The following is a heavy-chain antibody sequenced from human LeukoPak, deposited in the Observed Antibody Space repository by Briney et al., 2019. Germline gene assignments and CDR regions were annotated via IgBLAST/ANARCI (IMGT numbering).Heavy chain of an antibody. D-gene: IGHD6-19*01. Sequence: GGSLRLSCAASGFTFSSYSMNWVRQAPGKGLEWVSSISSSSSYIYYADSVKGRFTISRDNAKNSLYLQMNSLRAEDTAVYYCARDTGGAVADASAFDTWGQGTMVTVSS. V-gene: IGHV3-21*01. CDR2: ISSSSSYI. CDR1: GFTFSSYS. J-gene: IGHJ3*02. CDR3: ARDTGGAVADASAFDT.